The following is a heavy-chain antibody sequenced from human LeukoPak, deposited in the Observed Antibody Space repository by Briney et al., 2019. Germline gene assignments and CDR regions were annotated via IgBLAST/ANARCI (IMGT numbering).Heavy chain of an antibody. CDR2: IYHSGST. D-gene: IGHD3-10*01. V-gene: IGHV4-38-2*02. CDR3: AREPRGRGAYGSGSYYSFDY. J-gene: IGHJ4*02. CDR1: GYSISSGYY. Sequence: SETLSLTCTVSGYSISSGYYWGWIRQPPGKGLEWIGSIYHSGSTYYNPSLKSRVTISVDTSKNQFSLKLSSVTAADTAVYYCAREPRGRGAYGSGSYYSFDYWGQGTLVTASS.